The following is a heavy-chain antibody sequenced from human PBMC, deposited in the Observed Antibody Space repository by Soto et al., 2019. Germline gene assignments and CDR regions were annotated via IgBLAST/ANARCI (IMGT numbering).Heavy chain of an antibody. CDR2: LSYDGKNE. V-gene: IGHV3-30*04. D-gene: IGHD5-18*01. CDR3: ARGESVGIQGWPPGLRYFYH. CDR1: GFILSNYA. Sequence: QVQLVESGGGVVQPGRSLRLSCVASGFILSNYAMHWVRQSPGKGLEWVAVLSYDGKNEYYADSVKGRFTISRDNSKNTVYLQMNRLRVEDTAVYYSARGESVGIQGWPPGLRYFYHWGQGTLVTVSS. J-gene: IGHJ4*02.